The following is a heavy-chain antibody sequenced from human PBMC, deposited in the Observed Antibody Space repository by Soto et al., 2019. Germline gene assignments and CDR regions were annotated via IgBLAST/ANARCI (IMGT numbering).Heavy chain of an antibody. CDR3: VRGSDGWSGMDV. Sequence: EVQLVESGGGLVQPGGSLSLSCATSGFTFTRHWMYWIRQTPGKGLVWVSRVSQSGSVTNYEDSVKGRFTIYRDNAKNTVYLQMNSLGADDTGEYYCVRGSDGWSGMDVWGQGTTVTVSS. J-gene: IGHJ6*02. D-gene: IGHD3-3*01. V-gene: IGHV3-74*01. CDR2: VSQSGSVT. CDR1: GFTFTRHW.